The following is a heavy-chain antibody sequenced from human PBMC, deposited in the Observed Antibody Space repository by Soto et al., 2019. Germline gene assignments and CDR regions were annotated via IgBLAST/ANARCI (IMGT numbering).Heavy chain of an antibody. CDR3: ARDPGGQQLVGPQYYFDY. V-gene: IGHV4-59*01. D-gene: IGHD6-13*01. Sequence: QVQLQESGPGLVKPSETLSLTCTVSGGSISSYYWSWIRQPPGKGLEWIGYIYYSGSTNYNPSLKSRVTISVDTSKNQFYLKLSSVPAADTAVYYCARDPGGQQLVGPQYYFDYWGQGNLVTVSS. CDR1: GGSISSYY. CDR2: IYYSGST. J-gene: IGHJ4*02.